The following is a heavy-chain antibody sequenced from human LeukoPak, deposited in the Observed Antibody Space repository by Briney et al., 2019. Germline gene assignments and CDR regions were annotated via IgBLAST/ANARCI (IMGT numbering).Heavy chain of an antibody. D-gene: IGHD3-10*01. V-gene: IGHV3-48*03. CDR2: ISSSGSTI. CDR1: GFTFSSYE. CDR3: ARAMVRGVIIHYYYYGMDV. Sequence: GGSLRLSCAASGFTFSSYEMNWVRQAPGKGLEWVSYISSSGSTIYYADSVKGRFTISRGNAKNSLYLQMNSLRAEDTAVYYCARAMVRGVIIHYYYYGMDVWGKGTTVTVSS. J-gene: IGHJ6*04.